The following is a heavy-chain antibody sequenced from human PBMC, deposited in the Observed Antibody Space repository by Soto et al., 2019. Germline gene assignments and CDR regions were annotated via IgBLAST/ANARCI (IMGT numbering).Heavy chain of an antibody. Sequence: QVQLVQSGAEVKKPGSSVKVSCKASGGTFSSYAISWVRQAPGQGLEWMGGIIPIFGTANYAQKFQGRVTITADESTSPAYRELSSLRSEDTAVYYCAGWGGDIVATISGAFAIWGQGTMVTVSS. CDR2: IIPIFGTA. CDR1: GGTFSSYA. CDR3: AGWGGDIVATISGAFAI. V-gene: IGHV1-69*01. D-gene: IGHD5-12*01. J-gene: IGHJ3*02.